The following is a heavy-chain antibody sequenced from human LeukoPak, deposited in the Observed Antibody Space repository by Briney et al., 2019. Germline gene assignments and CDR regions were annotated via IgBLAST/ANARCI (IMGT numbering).Heavy chain of an antibody. J-gene: IGHJ4*02. V-gene: IGHV3-21*01. CDR1: GFTFRSYG. Sequence: PGGSLRLSCAASGFTFRSYGLNWVRQAPGKGLEWVASISRNSTYIHYADSVKGRFTISRDNARNSLFLQMNSLRAEDTAIYYCARDEGYYFDSWGQGTQVTVSS. CDR2: ISRNSTYI. CDR3: ARDEGYYFDS.